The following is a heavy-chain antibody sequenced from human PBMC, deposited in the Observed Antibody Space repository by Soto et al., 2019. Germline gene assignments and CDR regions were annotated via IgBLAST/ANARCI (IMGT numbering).Heavy chain of an antibody. D-gene: IGHD3-22*01. Sequence: EVQLVQSGAEVKKPGESLRISCKGSGYSFTSYWISWVRQMPGKGLEWMGRIDPSDSYTNYSPSFQGHVTISAEKSISTAYLQWSSLKASDTAMYYCARNRDMEYYDSSGYADYWGQGTLVTVSS. CDR3: ARNRDMEYYDSSGYADY. CDR1: GYSFTSYW. V-gene: IGHV5-10-1*01. J-gene: IGHJ4*02. CDR2: IDPSDSYT.